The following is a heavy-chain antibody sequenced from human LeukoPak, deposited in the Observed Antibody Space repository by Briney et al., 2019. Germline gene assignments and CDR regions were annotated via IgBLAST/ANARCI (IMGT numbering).Heavy chain of an antibody. J-gene: IGHJ4*02. Sequence: ASVKVSCKASGYTFTGYHMHWVRQAPGQWLEWMGRINPNSGGTNYAQKFQGRVTMTRDTSISTAYMELSRLRSDDTAVYYCARSLPEISYYDFWSGYWCFDYWGQGTLVTVSS. V-gene: IGHV1-2*06. CDR2: INPNSGGT. D-gene: IGHD3-3*01. CDR3: ARSLPEISYYDFWSGYWCFDY. CDR1: GYTFTGYH.